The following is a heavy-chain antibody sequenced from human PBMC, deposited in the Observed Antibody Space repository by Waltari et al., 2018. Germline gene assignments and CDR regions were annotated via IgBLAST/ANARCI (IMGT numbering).Heavy chain of an antibody. D-gene: IGHD5-18*01. V-gene: IGHV1-69*13. Sequence: QVQLVQSGAEVKKRGSSVKVSCKASGGTFSSYAISWVRQAPGQGLEWMGWIISIFGTANSAQKFQVSVTFPADNSTSTAYMDLSSLRSEYTAVYSCARSNKRGYSYGSDYWGQGTLVTVSS. CDR2: IISIFGTA. J-gene: IGHJ4*02. CDR3: ARSNKRGYSYGSDY. CDR1: GGTFSSYA.